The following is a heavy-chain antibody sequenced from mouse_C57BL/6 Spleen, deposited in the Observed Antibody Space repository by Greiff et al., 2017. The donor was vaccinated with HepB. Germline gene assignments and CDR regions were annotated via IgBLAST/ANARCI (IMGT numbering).Heavy chain of an antibody. Sequence: QVQLQQPGAELVRPGTSVKLSCKASGYTFTSYWMHWVKQRPGQGLEWIGVIDPSDSYTNYNQKFKDKATLTVDKSSSTAYMQLSSLTSEDSAVYYCAREGITTVVATDFDYWGQGTTLTVSS. CDR3: AREGITTVVATDFDY. V-gene: IGHV1-59*01. CDR1: GYTFTSYW. CDR2: IDPSDSYT. D-gene: IGHD1-1*01. J-gene: IGHJ2*01.